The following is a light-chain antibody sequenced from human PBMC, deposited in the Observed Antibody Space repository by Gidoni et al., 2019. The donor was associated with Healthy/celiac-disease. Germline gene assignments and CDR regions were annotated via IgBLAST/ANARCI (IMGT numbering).Light chain of an antibody. Sequence: IQFTQSPSSLSASVGDRVTIPCRASQGISSYLAWYQQKPGKAPKLLIFAASTLQSGVPSRFSGSGSGTDFTLTISSLQPEDFATYYCQHLNSYPITFGQGTRLEIK. CDR3: QHLNSYPIT. CDR2: AAS. V-gene: IGKV1-9*01. J-gene: IGKJ5*01. CDR1: QGISSY.